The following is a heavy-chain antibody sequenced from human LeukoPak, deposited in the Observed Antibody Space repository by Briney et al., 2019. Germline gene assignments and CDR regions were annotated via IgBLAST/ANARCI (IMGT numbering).Heavy chain of an antibody. CDR2: IYTSGST. Sequence: SETLSLTCTVSGGSISSYYWSWIRQPAGKGLEWIGRIYTSGSTNYNPSLKSRVTMSVDTSKNQFSLKLSSVTAADTAVYYCAREHFDWLSSRDIPSEKNYYYYYGMDVWGQGTTVTVSS. CDR3: AREHFDWLSSRDIPSEKNYYYYYGMDV. V-gene: IGHV4-4*07. J-gene: IGHJ6*02. D-gene: IGHD3-9*01. CDR1: GGSISSYY.